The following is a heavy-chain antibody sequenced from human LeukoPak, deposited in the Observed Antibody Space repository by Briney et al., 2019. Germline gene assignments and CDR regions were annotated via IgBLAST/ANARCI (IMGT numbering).Heavy chain of an antibody. CDR2: IYYSGST. J-gene: IGHJ4*02. V-gene: IGHV4-30-4*08. CDR1: GGSISSGDYY. Sequence: SETLSLTCTVSGGSISSGDYYWSWIRQPRGKGLEWFGHIYYSGSTYYNPSAKSRFTISVDTSKNQFSLKLSSVTAADTAVYYCARDPAYGGNPGFDYWGQGTLVTVSS. CDR3: ARDPAYGGNPGFDY. D-gene: IGHD4-23*01.